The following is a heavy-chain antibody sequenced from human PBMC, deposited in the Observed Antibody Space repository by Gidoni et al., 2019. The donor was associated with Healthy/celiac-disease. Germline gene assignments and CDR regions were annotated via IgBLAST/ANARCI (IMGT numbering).Heavy chain of an antibody. CDR2: ISGSGGST. CDR3: ANSYGYSYGTYFDY. J-gene: IGHJ4*02. D-gene: IGHD5-18*01. CDR1: GCTFSSYA. Sequence: EVQLLESGGGLVQPGGSLRLSCAASGCTFSSYAMSWVRQAPGKGLGWVSAISGSGGSTYYADSVKGRFTISRDNSKNTLYLQMNSLRAEDTAVYYCANSYGYSYGTYFDYWGQGTLVTVSS. V-gene: IGHV3-23*01.